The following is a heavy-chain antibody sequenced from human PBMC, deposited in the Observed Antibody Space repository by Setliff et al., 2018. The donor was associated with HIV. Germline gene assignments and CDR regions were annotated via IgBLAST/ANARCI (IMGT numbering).Heavy chain of an antibody. CDR3: AIDSGYCANGVCSDNY. Sequence: SVKVSCKASGDTFSNFAIRWVRQAPGQGLEWMGGIIPIFGTANYAQKFQARVTITADESTSTAYMELSSLRSEDTAVYYCAIDSGYCANGVCSDNYWGQGTLVTVSS. J-gene: IGHJ4*02. CDR2: IIPIFGTA. CDR1: GDTFSNFA. D-gene: IGHD2-8*01. V-gene: IGHV1-69*13.